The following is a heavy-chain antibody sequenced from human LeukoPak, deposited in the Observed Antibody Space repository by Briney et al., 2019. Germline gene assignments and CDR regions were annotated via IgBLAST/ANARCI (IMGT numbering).Heavy chain of an antibody. Sequence: ASVKVSCKASGYTFTGYYMHWVRQAPGQGLEWMGWINPNSGGTNYAQNLQGRVTMTTDTSTSTAYMELRSLRSDDTAVYYCARDSLSGGASSYFDYWGQGTLVTVSS. V-gene: IGHV1-2*02. J-gene: IGHJ4*02. CDR1: GYTFTGYY. CDR3: ARDSLSGGASSYFDY. CDR2: INPNSGGT. D-gene: IGHD1-26*01.